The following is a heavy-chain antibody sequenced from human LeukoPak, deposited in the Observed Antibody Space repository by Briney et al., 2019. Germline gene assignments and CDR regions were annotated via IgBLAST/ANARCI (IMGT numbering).Heavy chain of an antibody. CDR3: ARDHWGSLDY. D-gene: IGHD7-27*01. Sequence: SETLSLTCIVSGSSMTTHSWGWVRQPPGKGLEWVGYNPDSRTILFNPPLKSRVTISVDPSKSQVSLKLSSVTPADTAVYYCARDHWGSLDYWGQGILVTVSS. J-gene: IGHJ4*02. V-gene: IGHV4-59*11. CDR1: GSSMTTHS. CDR2: NPDSRTI.